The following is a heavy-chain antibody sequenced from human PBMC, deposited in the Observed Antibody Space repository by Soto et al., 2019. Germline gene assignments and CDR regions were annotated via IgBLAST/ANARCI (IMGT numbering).Heavy chain of an antibody. V-gene: IGHV4-30-4*01. CDR1: GGSISSGDYY. CDR3: ARPRLDGDYPYWYFDL. Sequence: SETLSLTCTVSGGSISSGDYYWSWIRQPPGKGLQWIGYIYHSGSTYYNPSLQSRVTISVDTSKNQFSLKLSSVTAADTAVYYCARPRLDGDYPYWYFDLWGRGTLVTVSS. CDR2: IYHSGST. D-gene: IGHD4-17*01. J-gene: IGHJ2*01.